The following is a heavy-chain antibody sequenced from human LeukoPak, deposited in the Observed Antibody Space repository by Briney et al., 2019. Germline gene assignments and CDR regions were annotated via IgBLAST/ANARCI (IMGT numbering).Heavy chain of an antibody. CDR1: GGSVYSGAYS. Sequence: SETLSLTCIVSGGSVYSGAYSWNWICQHPEKGLEWIGHIFYTGRTSYPPSLKSRLAISIDMSKNQFSLRLTSVTAADTAVYYCASTDYYYGMDVWGQGTTVTVSS. V-gene: IGHV4-31*03. CDR2: IFYTGRT. CDR3: ASTDYYYGMDV. J-gene: IGHJ6*02.